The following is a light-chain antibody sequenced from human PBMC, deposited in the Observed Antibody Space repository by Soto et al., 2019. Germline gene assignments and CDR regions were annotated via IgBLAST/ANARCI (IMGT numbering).Light chain of an antibody. CDR2: AAS. Sequence: DIQMTQSPSSLSASVGDTVIITCRASQGIIDYLAWYQQRPGKVPKLLIYAASTLQTGVPSRFSGSGAGTDFTLTISSLQPEDVGTYYCQKYDTAPQTFGQGTRVEIK. V-gene: IGKV1-27*01. CDR1: QGIIDY. CDR3: QKYDTAPQT. J-gene: IGKJ1*01.